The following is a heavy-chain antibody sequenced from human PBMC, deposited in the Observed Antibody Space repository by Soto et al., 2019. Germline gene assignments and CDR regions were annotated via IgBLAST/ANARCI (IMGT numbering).Heavy chain of an antibody. J-gene: IGHJ6*02. D-gene: IGHD6-6*01. V-gene: IGHV1-58*01. CDR3: AANSNEYSSSPLEDDYYYGMDV. CDR2: IVVGSGNT. CDR1: GFTFTSSA. Sequence: SVKVSCKASGFTFTSSAVQWVRQARGQRLEWIGWIVVGSGNTNYAQKFQERVTITRDMSTSTAYMELSSLRSEDTAVYYCAANSNEYSSSPLEDDYYYGMDVWGQGTTVTVSS.